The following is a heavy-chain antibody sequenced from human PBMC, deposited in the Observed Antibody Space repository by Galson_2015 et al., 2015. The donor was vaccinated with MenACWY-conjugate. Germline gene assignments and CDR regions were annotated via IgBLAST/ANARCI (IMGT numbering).Heavy chain of an antibody. CDR3: AQGAGSRWFDP. CDR2: ISTTGGTT. D-gene: IGHD3-10*01. V-gene: IGHV3-23*01. J-gene: IGHJ5*02. CDR1: GFTVSSSY. Sequence: SLRLSCAVSGFTVSSSYMTWVRQAPGKGLEWVSSISTTGGTTYYADSVKGRFTISRDNSKNTLYLQMNSLRAGDTAVYYCAQGAGSRWFDPWGQGTLVIVSS.